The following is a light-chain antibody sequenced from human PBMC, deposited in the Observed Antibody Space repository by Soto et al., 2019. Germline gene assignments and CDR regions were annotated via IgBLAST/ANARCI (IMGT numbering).Light chain of an antibody. V-gene: IGKV2-30*01. CDR3: MQCTHWPRT. Sequence: DVVMTQSPLSLSVTLGQSASISCRSSQSLEYSDGNTYLNWFHQRPGQSPRRLIYKVSNRDSGVPDRFSGSWSGTDFTLKISRVEAEDVGVYYCMQCTHWPRTFVQGTKLEIK. CDR1: QSLEYSDGNTY. CDR2: KVS. J-gene: IGKJ1*01.